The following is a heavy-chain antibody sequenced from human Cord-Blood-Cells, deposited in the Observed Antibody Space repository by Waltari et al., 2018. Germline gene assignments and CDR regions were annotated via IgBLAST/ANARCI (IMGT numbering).Heavy chain of an antibody. CDR2: IYHSGST. Sequence: QVQLQESGPGLVKPSGTLSLTCAVSGCSISCSNWWRWVRQPPGKGLEWIREIYHSGSTNYNPSLKSRVTISVDKSKNQFSLKLSSVTAADTAVYYCAGGTTYYYYGMDVWGQGTTVTVSS. CDR1: GCSISCSNW. CDR3: AGGTTYYYYGMDV. J-gene: IGHJ6*02. D-gene: IGHD3-16*01. V-gene: IGHV4-4*02.